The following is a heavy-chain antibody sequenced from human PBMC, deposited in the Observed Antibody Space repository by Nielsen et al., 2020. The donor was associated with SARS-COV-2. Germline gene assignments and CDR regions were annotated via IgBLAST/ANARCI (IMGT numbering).Heavy chain of an antibody. CDR2: IGGSGDDT. V-gene: IGHV3-23*01. J-gene: IGHJ5*01. Sequence: GESLKISCAASGFTFSNHAMSWVRQAPGKGLEWVAGIGGSGDDTYYADSVNGWFTISRDDSKNTLYLQMNKMRAEDTAVYYCVKALDSDGWYDSWGQGTLVTVSS. CDR1: GFTFSNHA. CDR3: VKALDSDGWYDS. D-gene: IGHD5-18*01.